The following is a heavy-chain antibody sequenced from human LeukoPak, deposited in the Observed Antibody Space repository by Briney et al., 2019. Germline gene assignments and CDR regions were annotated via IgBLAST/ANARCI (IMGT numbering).Heavy chain of an antibody. Sequence: PGGSLRLSCAASGFTFSTYNMNWVRQAPGKGLEWVSSISSNSNYIYYADSVKGRFTISRDNAKNSLYLQMSSLRAEDTDVYYCARDVGASAPDAFDIWGQGTMVTVSS. D-gene: IGHD1-26*01. V-gene: IGHV3-21*01. CDR2: ISSNSNYI. CDR1: GFTFSTYN. CDR3: ARDVGASAPDAFDI. J-gene: IGHJ3*02.